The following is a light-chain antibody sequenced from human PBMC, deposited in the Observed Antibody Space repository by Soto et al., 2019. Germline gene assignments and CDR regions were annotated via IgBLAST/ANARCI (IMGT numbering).Light chain of an antibody. V-gene: IGKV3-20*01. CDR1: QSVSNNY. CDR2: GAS. Sequence: EIVLVQSPGTLSLSPGERATLSCRASQSVSNNYLAWYQQKPVQAPRLLIYGASSRATGVPDRFSGSGNGTDFSLTITRLEPEDFAVYYCQQYGVSPLMFTFGQGTKVGVK. J-gene: IGKJ2*01. CDR3: QQYGVSPLMFT.